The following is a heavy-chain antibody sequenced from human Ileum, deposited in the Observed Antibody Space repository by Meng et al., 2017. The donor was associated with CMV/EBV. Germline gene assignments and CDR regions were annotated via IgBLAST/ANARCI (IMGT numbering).Heavy chain of an antibody. CDR3: ARGLSGSYGYFDC. V-gene: IGHV3-74*01. CDR2: INSGGNTI. J-gene: IGHJ4*02. CDR1: GFTFSPYW. D-gene: IGHD3-22*01. Sequence: EASGFTFSPYWMHWVRQAPGKGLVWVSRINSGGNTINYADSVKGRFTISRDNAKNTLYLQLNSLRVEDTAIYYCARGLSGSYGYFDCWGQGTLVTVSS.